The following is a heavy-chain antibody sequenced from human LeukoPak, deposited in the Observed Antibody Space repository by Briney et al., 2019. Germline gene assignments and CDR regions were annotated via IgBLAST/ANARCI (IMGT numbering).Heavy chain of an antibody. CDR2: IKGKSDDGTT. CDR3: ARDSRRYCSGGSCYDY. V-gene: IGHV3-15*01. CDR1: GFTFSSYG. Sequence: GGSLRLSCAASGFTFSSYGMNWVRQAPGKGLEWVGRIKGKSDDGTTDYAAPVKGRFIISRDDSKSTLYLQMNSLRVEDTAVYYCARDSRRYCSGGSCYDYWGQGTLVTVSS. J-gene: IGHJ4*02. D-gene: IGHD2-15*01.